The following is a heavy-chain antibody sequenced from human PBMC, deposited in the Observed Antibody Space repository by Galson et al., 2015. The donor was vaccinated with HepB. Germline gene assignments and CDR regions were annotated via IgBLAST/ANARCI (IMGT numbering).Heavy chain of an antibody. CDR2: INPSGGST. J-gene: IGHJ6*02. CDR3: ASPMVRGVIMPYYYYGMDV. D-gene: IGHD3-10*01. Sequence: SVKVSCKASGYTFTSYYMHWVRQAPGQGLEWMGIINPSGGSTSYAQKFQGRVTMTRDTSTSTVYMELSSLRSEDTAVYYCASPMVRGVIMPYYYYGMDVWGQGTTVTVSS. CDR1: GYTFTSYY. V-gene: IGHV1-46*01.